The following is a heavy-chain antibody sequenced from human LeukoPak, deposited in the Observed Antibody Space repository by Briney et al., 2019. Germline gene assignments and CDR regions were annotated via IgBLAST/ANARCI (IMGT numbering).Heavy chain of an antibody. Sequence: ASVKVSCKASGYTFTSYYMHWVRQAPGQGLEWMGIINPSGGSTSYAQKFQGRVTMTRDMSTSTVYMELSSLRSEDTAVYYCARDTRGYSGYGYYGYWGQGTLVTVSS. J-gene: IGHJ4*02. CDR2: INPSGGST. D-gene: IGHD5-12*01. CDR1: GYTFTSYY. V-gene: IGHV1-46*01. CDR3: ARDTRGYSGYGYYGY.